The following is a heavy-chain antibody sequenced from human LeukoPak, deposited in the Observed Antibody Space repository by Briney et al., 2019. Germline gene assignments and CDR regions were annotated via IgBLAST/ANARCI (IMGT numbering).Heavy chain of an antibody. CDR1: GFTVSSNY. V-gene: IGHV3-53*01. CDR2: IYSVGST. D-gene: IGHD1-7*01. CDR3: ARGNWNYPFDY. Sequence: PGGSLRLSCAASGFTVSSNYMSWVRQAPGTGRGRVSVIYSVGSTYYADSVKGRFTISRDISKNTLYLQMNSLSAEDTAVYYCARGNWNYPFDYWGQGTLVTVSS. J-gene: IGHJ4*02.